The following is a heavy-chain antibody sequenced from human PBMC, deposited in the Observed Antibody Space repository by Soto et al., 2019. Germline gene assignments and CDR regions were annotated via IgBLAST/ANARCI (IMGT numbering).Heavy chain of an antibody. Sequence: ESGPTLVNPTQTLTLTCTFSGFSLSTNGLGVGWIRQPPGKALEWLAVIYWNDDKRHSPSLKSRLIITKDTSKNQAVLTMTNMDPADTATYFCTHRPVGLPAFMYWGQGILVTVSS. J-gene: IGHJ4*02. CDR3: THRPVGLPAFMY. V-gene: IGHV2-5*01. CDR2: IYWNDDK. D-gene: IGHD1-26*01. CDR1: GFSLSTNGLG.